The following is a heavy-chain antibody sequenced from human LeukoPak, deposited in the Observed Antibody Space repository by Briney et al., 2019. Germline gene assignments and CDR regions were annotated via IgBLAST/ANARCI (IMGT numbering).Heavy chain of an antibody. D-gene: IGHD3-22*01. J-gene: IGHJ4*02. CDR2: MYHSGST. Sequence: PSETLSLTCAVSGGSLSSSNWWSWVRQPPGKGLEWIGEMYHSGSTYYNPSLKSRVTISVDTSQNQFSLKLSSVTAADTAVYYCARVLRPYDSSGYYGVDYWGQGTLVTVSS. V-gene: IGHV4-4*02. CDR3: ARVLRPYDSSGYYGVDY. CDR1: GGSLSSSNW.